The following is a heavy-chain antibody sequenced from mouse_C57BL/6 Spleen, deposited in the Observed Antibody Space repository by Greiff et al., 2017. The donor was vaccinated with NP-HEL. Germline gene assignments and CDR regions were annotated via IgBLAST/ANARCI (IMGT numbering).Heavy chain of an antibody. D-gene: IGHD2-3*01. CDR1: GYTFTSYW. Sequence: QVHVKQPGAELVKPGASVKMSCKASGYTFTSYWITWVKQRPGQGLEWIGDIYPGSGSTNYNEKFKSKATLTVDTSSSTAYMQLSSLTSEDSAVYYCARLGGGYYLYYAMDYWGQGTSVTVSS. J-gene: IGHJ4*01. CDR2: IYPGSGST. V-gene: IGHV1-55*01. CDR3: ARLGGGYYLYYAMDY.